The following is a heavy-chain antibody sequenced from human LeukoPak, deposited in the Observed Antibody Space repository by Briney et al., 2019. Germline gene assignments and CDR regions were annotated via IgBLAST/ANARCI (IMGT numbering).Heavy chain of an antibody. Sequence: ASVKVSCKASGYTFTAYYMHWVRQAPGQGLEWMGIINPSGGSTSYAQKFQGRVTMTRDMSTSTVYMELSSLRSEDTAVYYCASPREGSSWYDYWGQGTLVTVSS. CDR3: ASPREGSSWYDY. J-gene: IGHJ4*02. V-gene: IGHV1-46*01. CDR2: INPSGGST. D-gene: IGHD6-13*01. CDR1: GYTFTAYY.